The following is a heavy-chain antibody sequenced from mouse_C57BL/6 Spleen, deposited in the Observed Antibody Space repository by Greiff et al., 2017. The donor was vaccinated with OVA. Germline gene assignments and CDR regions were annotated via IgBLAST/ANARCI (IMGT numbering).Heavy chain of an antibody. D-gene: IGHD2-3*01. CDR3: TRSVYDGYYEAWFAY. CDR1: GYTFTSYW. V-gene: IGHV1-5*01. Sequence: EVQLQQSGTVLARPGASVKMSCKTSGYTFTSYWMHWVKQRPGQGLEWIGAIYPGNSDTSYNQKFKGKAKLTAVTSASTAYMELSSLTNEDSAVYYCTRSVYDGYYEAWFAYWGQGTLVTVSA. CDR2: IYPGNSDT. J-gene: IGHJ3*01.